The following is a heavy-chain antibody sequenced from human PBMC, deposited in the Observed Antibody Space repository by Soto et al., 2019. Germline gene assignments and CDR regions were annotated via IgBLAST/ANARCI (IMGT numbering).Heavy chain of an antibody. CDR1: GFTFSSYA. D-gene: IGHD3-22*01. CDR2: ISGSGGST. V-gene: IGHV3-23*01. J-gene: IGHJ6*02. CDR3: AKDYIPWHYDSSGYYPVYYYYYGMDV. Sequence: GGSLRLSCAASGFTFSSYAMSWVRQAPGKGLEWVSAISGSGGSTYYADSVKGRFTISRDNSKNTLYLQMNSLRAEDTAVYYCAKDYIPWHYDSSGYYPVYYYYYGMDVWGQGTTVTVSS.